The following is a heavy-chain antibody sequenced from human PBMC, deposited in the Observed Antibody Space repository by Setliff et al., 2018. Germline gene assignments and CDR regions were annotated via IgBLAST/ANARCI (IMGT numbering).Heavy chain of an antibody. CDR1: GYNFASYW. Sequence: GESLKISCKGSGYNFASYWIAWVRQMPGKGLEWMGIIYPDDSDTRYSPSFQGQVTISADKSISTAYLQWSSLKASDTAMYYCARQIGSSLSHFYYYTDVWGKGTTVTVSS. J-gene: IGHJ6*03. V-gene: IGHV5-51*01. CDR2: IYPDDSDT. D-gene: IGHD6-19*01. CDR3: ARQIGSSLSHFYYYTDV.